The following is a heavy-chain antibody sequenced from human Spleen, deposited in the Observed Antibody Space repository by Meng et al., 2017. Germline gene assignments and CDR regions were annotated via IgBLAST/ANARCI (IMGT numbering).Heavy chain of an antibody. CDR2: ISGTGSYI. CDR1: GFSSSSNY. CDR3: ARGSVGATKSRPLVDY. J-gene: IGHJ4*02. V-gene: IGHV3-21*01. D-gene: IGHD1-26*01. Sequence: GGPLRLSCAASGFSSSSNYMNWVRQAPGKGLEWVSSISGTGSYIYYADSVKGRFTVSRDNAKNSLYLQMNSLRAEDTAVYYCARGSVGATKSRPLVDYWGQGTLVTVSS.